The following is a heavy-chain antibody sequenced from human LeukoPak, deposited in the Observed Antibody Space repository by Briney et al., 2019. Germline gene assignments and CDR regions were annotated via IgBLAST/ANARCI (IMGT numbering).Heavy chain of an antibody. J-gene: IGHJ4*02. CDR1: GFTFNRDW. Sequence: GGSLRLSCTASGFTFNRDWTAWVRQAPGKGLEWVANIKEDGSEKNYVDSVKGRFTISRDNAENSMYLQMNDLRAEDTGVYYCVTKEPSTSGWSYWGQGTLVTVSS. V-gene: IGHV3-7*01. CDR3: VTKEPSTSGWSY. D-gene: IGHD6-19*01. CDR2: IKEDGSEK.